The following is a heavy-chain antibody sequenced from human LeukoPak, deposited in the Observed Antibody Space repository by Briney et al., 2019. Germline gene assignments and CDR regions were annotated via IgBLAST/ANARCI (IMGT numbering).Heavy chain of an antibody. CDR3: ARDPGRRGSGLD. D-gene: IGHD6-25*01. CDR1: GGSISSYY. CDR2: IYYSGST. J-gene: IGHJ4*02. V-gene: IGHV4-59*01. Sequence: SETLSLTCTVSGGSISSYYLNWIRQPPGKGLEWVGHIYYSGSTSYNPSLKSRVTISVDTSKNQFSPRLNSVTAADTAVYYCARDPGRRGSGLDWGQGSLVTVSS.